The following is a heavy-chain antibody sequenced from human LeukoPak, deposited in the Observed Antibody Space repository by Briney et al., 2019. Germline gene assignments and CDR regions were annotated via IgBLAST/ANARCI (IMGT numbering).Heavy chain of an antibody. CDR2: IYYSGST. CDR3: ARDYYGSGSYYDAFDI. Sequence: TSETLSLTCAISGGSISGTPYYWGWIRQPPGKGLEWIGSIYYSGSTYYNPSLKSRVTISVDTSKNQFSLKLSSVTAADTAVYYCARDYYGSGSYYDAFDIWGQGTMVTVSS. CDR1: GGSISGTPYY. J-gene: IGHJ3*02. D-gene: IGHD3-10*01. V-gene: IGHV4-39*07.